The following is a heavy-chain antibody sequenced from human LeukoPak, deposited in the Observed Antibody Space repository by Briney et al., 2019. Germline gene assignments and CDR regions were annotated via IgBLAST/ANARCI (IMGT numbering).Heavy chain of an antibody. CDR2: IGHSGST. CDR1: GWTFSNYS. CDR3: GGGSGAYERNGTFYCYMDG. D-gene: IGHD3-22*01. Sequence: PSETLSLTCAVYGWTFSNYSWSWIRQSPGRGLERVGGIGHSGSTNYNQSLKSGVTISGDTSKNQVYLKLTSVTAADTALFDCGGGSGAYERNGTFYCYMDGGGKGTTVTVSS. J-gene: IGHJ6*03. V-gene: IGHV4-34*01.